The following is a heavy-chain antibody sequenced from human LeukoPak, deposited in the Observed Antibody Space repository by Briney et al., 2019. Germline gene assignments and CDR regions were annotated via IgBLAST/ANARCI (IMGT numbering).Heavy chain of an antibody. V-gene: IGHV2-70*11. CDR3: AQILGIAAAGYFDY. Sequence: SGPTLVNPTQTLTLTCTFSGFSLSTSGMCVSWIRQPPGKALEWLARIDWDDDKYYSTSLKTRLTISKDTSKNQVVLTMTNMDPVDTAMYYCAQILGIAAAGYFDYWGQGTLVTVSS. CDR1: GFSLSTSGMC. J-gene: IGHJ4*02. CDR2: IDWDDDK. D-gene: IGHD6-13*01.